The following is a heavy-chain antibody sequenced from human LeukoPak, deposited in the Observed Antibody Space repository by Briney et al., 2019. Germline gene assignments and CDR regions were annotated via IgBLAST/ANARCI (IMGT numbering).Heavy chain of an antibody. Sequence: PSETLSLTCAVHGGSFSGYYWSWVRERPGKGREWSGEINHSGSINYNTSIKSRVTISVDTSKNQFSLKLSSVTAADTAVYYCARIGYCSSTSCYTTDVWGQGTTVTVSS. CDR2: INHSGSI. CDR3: ARIGYCSSTSCYTTDV. D-gene: IGHD2-2*02. V-gene: IGHV4-34*01. J-gene: IGHJ6*02. CDR1: GGSFSGYY.